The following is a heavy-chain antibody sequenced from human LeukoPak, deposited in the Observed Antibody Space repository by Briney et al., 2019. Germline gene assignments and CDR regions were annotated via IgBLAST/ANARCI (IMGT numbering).Heavy chain of an antibody. CDR3: ARESGRPY. J-gene: IGHJ4*02. D-gene: IGHD3-3*01. Sequence: PSETLSLTRTVSGGSIISYYWSWIRQPPGKGLGLIGYIYYSGSTNYNPSLKSRVTISVDTSKNQFSLKLTSVTAADTAVYYCARESGRPYWGQGTLVTVSS. CDR2: IYYSGST. CDR1: GGSIISYY. V-gene: IGHV4-59*01.